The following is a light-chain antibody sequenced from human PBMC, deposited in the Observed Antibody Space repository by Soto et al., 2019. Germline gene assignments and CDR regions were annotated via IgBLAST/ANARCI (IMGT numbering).Light chain of an antibody. CDR1: SSDVGGYNY. CDR3: CSYAGSYTLV. CDR2: DVS. Sequence: QSALTQPRSVSGSPGQSVTISCTGTSSDVGGYNYVSWYQQHPGKAPKLMIYDVSNRPSGVPDRFSGSKSGNSASLNISGLQAEDEADYYCCSYAGSYTLVFGGGTKLTVL. J-gene: IGLJ2*01. V-gene: IGLV2-11*01.